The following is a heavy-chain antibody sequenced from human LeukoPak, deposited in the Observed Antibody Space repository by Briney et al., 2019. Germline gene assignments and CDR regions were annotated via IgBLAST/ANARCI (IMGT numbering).Heavy chain of an antibody. V-gene: IGHV1-8*01. Sequence: ASVTVSCKASGYTFTSYDINWVRHATGQGREWMGWMNPNSGNTGYAQKFQGRVAMTRNTSISTAYMELSSLRSEDTAVYYCARAPTLIAARRGFWFDPWGQGTLVTVSS. CDR3: ARAPTLIAARRGFWFDP. J-gene: IGHJ5*02. CDR2: MNPNSGNT. CDR1: GYTFTSYD. D-gene: IGHD6-6*01.